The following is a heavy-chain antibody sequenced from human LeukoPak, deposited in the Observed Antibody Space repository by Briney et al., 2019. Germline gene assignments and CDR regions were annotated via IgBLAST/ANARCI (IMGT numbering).Heavy chain of an antibody. Sequence: SETLSLTCTVSGSSVSSSKYYWSWIRQPPGKGLEWNGYIYYSGSTNYNPSLKSRVTISVDTSKNQFSLKLNSVTAADAAVYYCARDLGVGSGPFDYWGQGTLVTVSS. CDR1: GSSVSSSKYY. D-gene: IGHD3-3*01. CDR3: ARDLGVGSGPFDY. CDR2: IYYSGST. J-gene: IGHJ4*02. V-gene: IGHV4-61*01.